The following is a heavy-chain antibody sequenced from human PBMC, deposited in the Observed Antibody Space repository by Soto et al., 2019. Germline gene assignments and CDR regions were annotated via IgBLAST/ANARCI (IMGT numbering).Heavy chain of an antibody. CDR3: ARDRELEYYFDY. J-gene: IGHJ4*02. CDR1: GGSISSYY. Sequence: PSETLSLTCTVSGGSISSYYWSWIRQPPGKGLEWIGYIYYSGSTNYNPSLKSRVTTSVDTSKNQFSLKLSSVTAADTAVYYCARDRELEYYFDYWGQGTLVTVSS. V-gene: IGHV4-59*01. D-gene: IGHD1-26*01. CDR2: IYYSGST.